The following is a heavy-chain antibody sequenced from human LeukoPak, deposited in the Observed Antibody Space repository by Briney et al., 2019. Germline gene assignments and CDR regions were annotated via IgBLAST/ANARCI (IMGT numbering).Heavy chain of an antibody. J-gene: IGHJ6*03. CDR2: IYTSGST. CDR1: GGSISSGSYY. Sequence: SETLSLTCTVSGGSISSGSYYWSWIRQPAGKGLEWIGRIYTSGSTNYNPSLKSRVTISVDTSKNQFSLKLSSVTAADTAVYYCVRRSRSVGYSYGQPGEYYYYYMDVWGKGTTVTVSS. V-gene: IGHV4-61*02. D-gene: IGHD5-18*01. CDR3: VRRSRSVGYSYGQPGEYYYYYMDV.